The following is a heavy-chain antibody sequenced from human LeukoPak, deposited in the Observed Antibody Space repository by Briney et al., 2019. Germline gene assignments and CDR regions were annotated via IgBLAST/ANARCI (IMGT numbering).Heavy chain of an antibody. Sequence: GASVKVSCMASGYTFTDYYIHWVRQAPRQPLEWMGWINPNSVCTKYAQIFQRRDTMTRDTSIGPAYIDLGRRRSDCTPVCYFSRDPRDDFDWLPPVDYWGQGTLVTVSS. CDR2: INPNSVCT. V-gene: IGHV1-2*02. J-gene: IGHJ4*02. D-gene: IGHD3-9*01. CDR3: SRDPRDDFDWLPPVDY. CDR1: GYTFTDYY.